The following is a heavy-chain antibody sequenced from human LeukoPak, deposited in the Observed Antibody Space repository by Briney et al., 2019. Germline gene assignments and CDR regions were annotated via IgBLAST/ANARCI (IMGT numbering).Heavy chain of an antibody. CDR3: ARGWGSSVVPASFDP. CDR1: GYSISSGYY. D-gene: IGHD6-6*01. CDR2: IYHSGST. Sequence: SETLSLTCTVSGYSISSGYYWGWIRQPPGKGLEWIGSIYHSGSTYYNPSLKSRVTISVDTSKNQFSLKLSSVTAADTAVYYCARGWGSSVVPASFDPWGRGTLVTVSS. J-gene: IGHJ5*02. V-gene: IGHV4-38-2*02.